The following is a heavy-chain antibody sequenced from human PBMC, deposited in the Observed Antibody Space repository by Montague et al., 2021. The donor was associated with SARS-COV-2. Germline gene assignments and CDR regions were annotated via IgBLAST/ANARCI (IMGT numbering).Heavy chain of an antibody. D-gene: IGHD3-10*01. CDR1: GGFISDSYY. CDR2: LYRSGSV. V-gene: IGHV4-39*02. Sequence: SETLSLTCIASGGFISDSYYWAWIRQAPGKGLEWLGSLYRSGSVXSNPXXXSRVSISVDKSKNHFSLRLTSATAAETAVYYCVRGAEEAHFAMDVWGQGTTVTVSS. J-gene: IGHJ6*02. CDR3: VRGAEEAHFAMDV.